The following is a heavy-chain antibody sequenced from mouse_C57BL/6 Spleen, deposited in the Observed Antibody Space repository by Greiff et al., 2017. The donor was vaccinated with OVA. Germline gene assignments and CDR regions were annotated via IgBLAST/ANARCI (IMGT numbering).Heavy chain of an antibody. CDR2: ISYDGSN. V-gene: IGHV3-6*01. D-gene: IGHD1-1*01. Sequence: DVQLQESGPGLVKPSQSLSLTCSVTGYSITSGYYWNWIRQFPGNKLEWMGYISYDGSNNYNPSLKNRISITRDTSKNQFFLKLNSVTTEDTATYYCARAEPNYYGSFYFDYWGQGTTLTVSS. J-gene: IGHJ2*01. CDR1: GYSITSGYY. CDR3: ARAEPNYYGSFYFDY.